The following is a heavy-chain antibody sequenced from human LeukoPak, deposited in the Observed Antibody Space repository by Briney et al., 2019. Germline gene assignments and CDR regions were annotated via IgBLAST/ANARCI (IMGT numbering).Heavy chain of an antibody. J-gene: IGHJ6*02. CDR2: IYYSGST. V-gene: IGHV4-59*06. CDR1: GGSISSYY. Sequence: PSETLSLTCTVSGGSISSYYWSWIRQPPGKGLEWIGYIYYSGSTYYNPSLKSRVTISVDTSKNQFSLKLSSVTAADTAVYYCARDRVSSPGMDVWGQGTTVTVSS. CDR3: ARDRVSSPGMDV. D-gene: IGHD3-16*01.